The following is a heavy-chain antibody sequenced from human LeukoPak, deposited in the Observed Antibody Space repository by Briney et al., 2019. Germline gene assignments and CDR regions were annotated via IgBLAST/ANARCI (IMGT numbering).Heavy chain of an antibody. J-gene: IGHJ4*02. Sequence: GGSLRLSCAASGFTFSIYAMSWVRQAPGKGLEWVSAISGSGGSTYYAASVTGRFTISRDNSKNTLYLQMNSLRAEDTAVYYCARRGVYYYDSSGYYYFDYGGQRTLVTVSS. CDR3: ARRGVYYYDSSGYYYFDY. CDR1: GFTFSIYA. V-gene: IGHV3-23*01. CDR2: ISGSGGST. D-gene: IGHD3-22*01.